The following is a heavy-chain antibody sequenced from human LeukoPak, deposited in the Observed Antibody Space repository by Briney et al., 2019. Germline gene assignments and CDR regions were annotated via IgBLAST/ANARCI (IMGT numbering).Heavy chain of an antibody. CDR2: ISSNGVST. CDR3: ARVAYTSGWSTFDY. V-gene: IGHV3-64*02. CDR1: GFTFSSYA. J-gene: IGHJ4*02. D-gene: IGHD6-19*01. Sequence: PGGSLRLSSAASGFTFSSYAVHWVRQAPGKGLEYVSAISSNGVSTYYADSVKGRFTISRDNSKNTLYLQMGSLRAEDMAVYYCARVAYTSGWSTFDYWGQGTLVTVSS.